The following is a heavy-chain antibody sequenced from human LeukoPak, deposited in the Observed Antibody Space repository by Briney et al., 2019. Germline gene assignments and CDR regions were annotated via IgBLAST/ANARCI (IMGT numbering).Heavy chain of an antibody. J-gene: IGHJ4*02. Sequence: ASVKVSCKVSGYTVTELSMHWVRQSPGKGLEWMGGFHPEDGETIYAQKFQGRVTMTEDTSTDTAYMELSSLRSEDTAVYYCAKNFYGSESYLEGRFDYWGQGTLVTVSS. V-gene: IGHV1-24*01. CDR3: AKNFYGSESYLEGRFDY. CDR2: FHPEDGET. CDR1: GYTVTELS. D-gene: IGHD3-10*01.